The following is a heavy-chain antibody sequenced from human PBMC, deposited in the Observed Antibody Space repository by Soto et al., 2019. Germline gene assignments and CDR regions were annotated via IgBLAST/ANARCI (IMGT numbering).Heavy chain of an antibody. J-gene: IGHJ4*02. Sequence: QLPLQESGSGLVKPSQTLSLTCDVSGGSISSGGSSWSWLRQPPGKGLEWIGYFYHSGRTYYNPSHKGRVSISVDRSKNQFSLRLSSVTAADTAVDYCAGGIAARPLGYWGQVTLVTVSS. V-gene: IGHV4-30-2*01. D-gene: IGHD6-6*01. CDR3: AGGIAARPLGY. CDR1: GGSISSGGSS. CDR2: FYHSGRT.